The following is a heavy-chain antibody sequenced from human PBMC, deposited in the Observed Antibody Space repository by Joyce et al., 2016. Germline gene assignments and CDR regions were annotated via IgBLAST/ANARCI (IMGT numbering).Heavy chain of an antibody. D-gene: IGHD1-1*01. J-gene: IGHJ6*02. Sequence: QVQVVQSGAEVKKPGSSVKVSCKASGGTFGSSAISWGRQAPGQGLEWMGGFIPLFGTANYAHNFQGRVTITADESTSTAYMELSSVRSEDTAVYYCATDRGIEVRHRHNYYFYGMDVWGQGTTVTVSS. CDR1: GGTFGSSA. V-gene: IGHV1-69*01. CDR2: FIPLFGTA. CDR3: ATDRGIEVRHRHNYYFYGMDV.